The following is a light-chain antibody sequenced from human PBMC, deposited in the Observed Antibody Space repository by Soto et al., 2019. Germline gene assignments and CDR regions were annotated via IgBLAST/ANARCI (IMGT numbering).Light chain of an antibody. V-gene: IGKV3-20*01. J-gene: IGKJ2*01. CDR1: QSVRSNY. CDR3: QQYGGSAYT. CDR2: GAS. Sequence: EIVLTQSPGTLSLSPGERATLSCRASQSVRSNYLAWYQQKPGQAPRLLLYGASSRATGIPDRFSGTGYGKHFTLTISRLEPEDFAVYYCQQYGGSAYTFGQGTKLEIK.